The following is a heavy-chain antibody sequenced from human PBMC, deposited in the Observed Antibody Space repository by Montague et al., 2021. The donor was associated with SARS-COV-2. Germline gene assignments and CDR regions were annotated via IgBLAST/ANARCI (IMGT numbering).Heavy chain of an antibody. CDR2: IDWDDDK. CDR3: ARLAAPGTKDWFDP. D-gene: IGHD6-13*01. J-gene: IGHJ5*02. Sequence: PALVKPTQTLTLTCTLTGFSLITAGVSVAWIRQSPGKPLEWLARIDWDDDKYYTTSLRTRLTISKDTSKDQVVLTMTNMDPADTAMYYCARLAAPGTKDWFDPWGQGVLVTVAS. V-gene: IGHV2-70*11. CDR1: GFSLITAGVS.